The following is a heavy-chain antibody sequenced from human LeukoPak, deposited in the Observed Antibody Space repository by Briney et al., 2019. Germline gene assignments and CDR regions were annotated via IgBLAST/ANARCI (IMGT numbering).Heavy chain of an antibody. Sequence: ASVKVSCKVSGYTLTELSMHWVRQAPGKGLEWMGGFDPEDGETIYAQKFQGRVTMTEDTSTDTAYMELSSLRSEDTAVYYCATDSAMVRGVTLHYFDYWGQGTLVTVSS. CDR2: FDPEDGET. J-gene: IGHJ4*02. V-gene: IGHV1-24*01. CDR3: ATDSAMVRGVTLHYFDY. D-gene: IGHD3-10*01. CDR1: GYTLTELS.